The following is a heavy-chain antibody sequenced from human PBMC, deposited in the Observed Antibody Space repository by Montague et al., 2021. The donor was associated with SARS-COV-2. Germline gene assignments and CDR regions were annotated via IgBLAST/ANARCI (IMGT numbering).Heavy chain of an antibody. Sequence: SETLSLTCAVYGGSFSGYYWSWIRQPPGKGLEWIGEINHSGSTNYNPSLKSRVTISVDTSKNQFSLKLSSVTAADTAVYYCARGRRQLSVIVVVPAAIASYGHFFGDWGQGTMVTVSS. CDR2: INHSGST. CDR1: GGSFSGYY. V-gene: IGHV4-34*01. CDR3: ARGRRQLSVIVVVPAAIASYGHFFGD. D-gene: IGHD2-2*01. J-gene: IGHJ4*02.